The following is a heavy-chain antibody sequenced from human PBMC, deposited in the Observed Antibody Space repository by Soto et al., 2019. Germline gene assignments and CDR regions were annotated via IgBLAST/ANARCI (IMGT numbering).Heavy chain of an antibody. D-gene: IGHD2-15*01. CDR2: IYPGDSDT. V-gene: IGHV5-51*01. Sequence: GESLKISCKGSGYSFTSYWIGWVRQMPGKGLEWMGIIYPGDSDTRYSPSFQGQVTISADKSISTAYLQWSSLKASDTAMYYCAKGGSQINAYYSGMDVWGQGTTVTVYS. J-gene: IGHJ6*02. CDR1: GYSFTSYW. CDR3: AKGGSQINAYYSGMDV.